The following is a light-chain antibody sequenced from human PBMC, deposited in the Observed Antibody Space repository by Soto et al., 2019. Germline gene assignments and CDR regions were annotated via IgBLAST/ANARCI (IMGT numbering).Light chain of an antibody. J-gene: IGKJ1*01. Sequence: VMTQSPATLSVSPGDRATLSCRASQSVGRNLAWYQQRPGQAPRLLMYYSSTRATGVPARFTGSGSGTDFTLTISSLQSEDFALYFCQQYNNWPSFGQGTKVDIK. V-gene: IGKV3-15*01. CDR2: YSS. CDR3: QQYNNWPS. CDR1: QSVGRN.